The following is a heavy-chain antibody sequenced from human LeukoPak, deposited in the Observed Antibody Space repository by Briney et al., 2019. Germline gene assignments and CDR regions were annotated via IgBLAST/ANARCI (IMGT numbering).Heavy chain of an antibody. J-gene: IGHJ6*02. D-gene: IGHD3-10*01. V-gene: IGHV1-69*04. CDR2: IIPILGIA. Sequence: ASVKVSCKASGGTFSSYAISWVRQAPGQGLEWMGRIIPILGIANYAQKFQGRVTITADKSTSTAYMELSSLRSEDTAVYYCARDPLYYYGSGISAGPDYYYYYGMDVWGQGTTVTVSS. CDR1: GGTFSSYA. CDR3: ARDPLYYYGSGISAGPDYYYYYGMDV.